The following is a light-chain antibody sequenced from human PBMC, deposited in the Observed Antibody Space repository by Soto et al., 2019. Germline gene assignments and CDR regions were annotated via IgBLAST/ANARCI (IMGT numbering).Light chain of an antibody. Sequence: QSVLTQPPSASGYPGQSVTISCTGTSSDVGGYNYVSWYQQHPGKAPKLMIYEVSKRPSGVPDRFSGSKSGNTASLTVSGLQPEDEADYYCSSYAGSNKSVFGTGTKLTVL. V-gene: IGLV2-8*01. CDR3: SSYAGSNKSV. CDR2: EVS. CDR1: SSDVGGYNY. J-gene: IGLJ1*01.